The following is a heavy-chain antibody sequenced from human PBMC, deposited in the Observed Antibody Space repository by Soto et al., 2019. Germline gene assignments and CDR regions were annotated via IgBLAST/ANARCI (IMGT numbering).Heavy chain of an antibody. CDR2: MSPSGAFT. V-gene: IGHV3-23*01. Sequence: GGSLRLSCAASGFSFSNYVMAWVRQAPRKGLEWVSAMSPSGAFTYYPDSVKGRFTISRDNSENTLYLQLSSLRAEDTAVYYCAKASGSSWPYYFDSWGQGTLVTVSS. J-gene: IGHJ4*02. D-gene: IGHD6-13*01. CDR1: GFSFSNYV. CDR3: AKASGSSWPYYFDS.